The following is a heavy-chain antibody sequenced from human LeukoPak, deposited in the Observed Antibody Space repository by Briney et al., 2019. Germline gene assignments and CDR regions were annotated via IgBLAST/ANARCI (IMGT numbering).Heavy chain of an antibody. V-gene: IGHV3-64D*09. Sequence: GGSLRLSCSASGFTFNSYAMHWVRQAPGKGLEYVSAISSNGGSTYYAESVKGRFTISRDNSKNTLYLQMSSLRGEDTAVYYCARDAAKFGTYWYFDLWGRGTLVTVSS. CDR1: GFTFNSYA. J-gene: IGHJ2*01. CDR2: ISSNGGST. D-gene: IGHD3-10*01. CDR3: ARDAAKFGTYWYFDL.